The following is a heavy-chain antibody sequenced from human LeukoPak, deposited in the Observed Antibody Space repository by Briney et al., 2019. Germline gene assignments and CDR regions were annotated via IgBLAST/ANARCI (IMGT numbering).Heavy chain of an antibody. Sequence: GGSLRLSCAASGFTFSSYAMSWVRQAPGKGLEWVSGIYGSGGASFYADSVKGRFTISRDNSQNTVFLQMDSLRDEDTALYYCAKDLRKDGIWDIDYWGQGTLVTVSS. CDR2: IYGSGGAS. V-gene: IGHV3-23*01. CDR3: AKDLRKDGIWDIDY. D-gene: IGHD1-14*01. CDR1: GFTFSSYA. J-gene: IGHJ4*02.